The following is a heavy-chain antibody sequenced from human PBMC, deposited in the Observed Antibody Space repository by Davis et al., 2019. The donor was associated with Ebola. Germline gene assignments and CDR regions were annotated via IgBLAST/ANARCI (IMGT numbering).Heavy chain of an antibody. CDR1: GGSISSFS. V-gene: IGHV4-59*08. Sequence: SETLSLTCSVSGGSISSFSWSWIRQSPGKGLEWIGYVFHTGSTNFNPSLKSRVTVSVDTSKSQFSLKLRSVTAADTAVYYCARHVFSVIVIILTNWFDPWGQGTLVTVSS. D-gene: IGHD3-22*01. J-gene: IGHJ5*02. CDR3: ARHVFSVIVIILTNWFDP. CDR2: VFHTGST.